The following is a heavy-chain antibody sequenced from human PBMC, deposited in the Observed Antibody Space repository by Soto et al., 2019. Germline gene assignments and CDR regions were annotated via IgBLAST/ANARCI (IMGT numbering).Heavy chain of an antibody. CDR1: GYTLTELS. CDR2: FDPEDGET. V-gene: IGHV1-24*01. D-gene: IGHD3-3*01. Sequence: GASLKVSCKVSGYTLTELSMHWVRQAPGKGLEWMGGFDPEDGETIYAQKFQGRVTMTEDTSTDTAYMELSSLRSEDTAVYYCVTSPPDYDFWSGYSASWFDPWGQGTLVTVSS. J-gene: IGHJ5*02. CDR3: VTSPPDYDFWSGYSASWFDP.